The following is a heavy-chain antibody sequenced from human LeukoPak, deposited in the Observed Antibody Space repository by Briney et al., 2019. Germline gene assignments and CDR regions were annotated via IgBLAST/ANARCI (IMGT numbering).Heavy chain of an antibody. D-gene: IGHD3-22*01. CDR3: AKGVGMIVVASYFQH. Sequence: SLRLSCAASGFTFDDYAMHWVRQAPGKGLEWVSGISWNSGSIGYADSVKGRFTISRDNAKNSLYLQMNSLRAEDTALYYCAKGVGMIVVASYFQHWGQGTLVTVSS. J-gene: IGHJ1*01. V-gene: IGHV3-9*01. CDR2: ISWNSGSI. CDR1: GFTFDDYA.